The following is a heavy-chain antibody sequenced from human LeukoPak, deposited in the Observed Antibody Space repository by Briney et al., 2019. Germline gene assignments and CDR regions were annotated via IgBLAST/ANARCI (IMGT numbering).Heavy chain of an antibody. CDR2: IIPIFGTA. V-gene: IGHV1-69*13. CDR1: RGTFSSYA. J-gene: IGHJ5*02. CDR3: AREEGAIVVVPAAPSWFDP. Sequence: SVKVSCKASRGTFSSYAISWVRQAPGQGLEWMGGIIPIFGTANYAQKFQGRVTITADESTSTAYMELSSLRSEDTAVYYCAREEGAIVVVPAAPSWFDPWGQGTLVTVSS. D-gene: IGHD2-2*01.